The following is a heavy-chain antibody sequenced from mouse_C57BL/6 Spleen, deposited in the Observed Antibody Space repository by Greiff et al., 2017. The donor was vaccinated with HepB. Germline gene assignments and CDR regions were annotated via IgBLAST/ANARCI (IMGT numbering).Heavy chain of an antibody. CDR2: IDPSDSYT. J-gene: IGHJ3*01. D-gene: IGHD1-1*01. Sequence: VQLQQSGAELVRPGTSVKLSCKASGYTFTSYWMHWVKQRPGQGLEWIGVIDPSDSYTNYNQKFKGKATLTVDTSSSTAYMQLSSLTSEDSAVYYCARYYYGSSYVGGAWFAYWGQGTLVTVSA. V-gene: IGHV1-59*01. CDR1: GYTFTSYW. CDR3: ARYYYGSSYVGGAWFAY.